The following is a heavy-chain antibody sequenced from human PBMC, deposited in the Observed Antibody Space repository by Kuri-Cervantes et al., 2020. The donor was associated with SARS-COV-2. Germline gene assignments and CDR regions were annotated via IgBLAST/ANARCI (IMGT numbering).Heavy chain of an antibody. CDR2: IIPIFGTA. CDR3: ASGTRTGESSLYYYYMDV. D-gene: IGHD7-27*01. J-gene: IGHJ6*03. CDR1: GGTFSSYA. V-gene: IGHV1-69*13. Sequence: SVKVSCKASGGTFSSYAISWVRQAPGQGLEWMGRIIPIFGTANYAQKFQGRVTITADESTSTAYMELSSLRSEDTAVYYCASGTRTGESSLYYYYMDVWGKGTTVTVSS.